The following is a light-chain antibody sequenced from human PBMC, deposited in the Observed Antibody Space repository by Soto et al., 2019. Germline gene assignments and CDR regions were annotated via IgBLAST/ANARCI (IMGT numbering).Light chain of an antibody. CDR3: QQRSNWPRT. V-gene: IGKV3-15*01. CDR1: QSVSSN. CDR2: GAS. Sequence: EIVMTQSPATLSVSPGERATLSCRASQSVSSNLAWYQQKPGQAPRLLIYGASTRATGIPARFSGSGSGTDFTLTISSLEPEDFAVYYCQQRSNWPRTFGQGTKGDI. J-gene: IGKJ1*01.